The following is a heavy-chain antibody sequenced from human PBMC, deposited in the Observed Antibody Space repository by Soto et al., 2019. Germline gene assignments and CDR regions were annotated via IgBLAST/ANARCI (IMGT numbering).Heavy chain of an antibody. Sequence: PSETLSLTCNVSGASITAYFWAWVRQPPGKGLQYIGYVHNTGRTDYNPSLRSRVTISVDTSKNQFSLHLNSVTAADTAVYFCARHENGGTYPLAYWGQGALVT. CDR2: VHNTGRT. CDR1: GASITAYF. CDR3: ARHENGGTYPLAY. D-gene: IGHD1-26*01. J-gene: IGHJ4*02. V-gene: IGHV4-59*08.